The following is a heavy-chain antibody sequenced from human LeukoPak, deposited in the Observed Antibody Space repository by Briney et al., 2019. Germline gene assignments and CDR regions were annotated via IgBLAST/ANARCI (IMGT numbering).Heavy chain of an antibody. Sequence: SVRVSSKVSGGTFSIYAVNWVRQAPGQGLEWMGGIIPVFNTPIYAQQFQGRVTIIADEATTTAYMELSSLRSEDTAVYYCARGGSRVVTISISDYWGQGTLVTVSS. CDR1: GGTFSIYA. CDR3: ARGGSRVVTISISDY. J-gene: IGHJ4*02. CDR2: IIPVFNTP. V-gene: IGHV1-69*01. D-gene: IGHD5-24*01.